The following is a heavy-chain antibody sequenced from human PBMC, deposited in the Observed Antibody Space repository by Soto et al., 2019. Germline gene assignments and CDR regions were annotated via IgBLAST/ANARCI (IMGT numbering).Heavy chain of an antibody. D-gene: IGHD3-10*01. J-gene: IGHJ1*01. CDR1: GLPFRRDE. V-gene: IGHV3-48*03. Sequence: PAGSLRLCCPASGLPFRRDEMIWVRYARVKGLEWVSYISSGGGTTYYADSVKGRFTISRDNAKNSLYLQMNSLRAEDTALYYCASEYGSGSPVYWGQGTLVTVSS. CDR2: ISSGGGTT. CDR3: ASEYGSGSPVY.